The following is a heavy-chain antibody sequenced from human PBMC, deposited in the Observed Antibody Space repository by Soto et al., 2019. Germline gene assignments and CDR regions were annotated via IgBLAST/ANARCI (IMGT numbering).Heavy chain of an antibody. D-gene: IGHD3-3*01. J-gene: IGHJ3*01. V-gene: IGHV3-13*01. CDR1: GFTFSTSD. Sequence: EVQLVESGGGLVQPGGSLRLSCAASGFTFSTSDMHWVRQPTGQRPEWVSAIDTAGDTFYTDSVKGRFTISRDNAKNSFYLHMNSLTAGDTAMYFCARARTIWDDGLDLWGQGTMVTGSS. CDR3: ARARTIWDDGLDL. CDR2: IDTAGDT.